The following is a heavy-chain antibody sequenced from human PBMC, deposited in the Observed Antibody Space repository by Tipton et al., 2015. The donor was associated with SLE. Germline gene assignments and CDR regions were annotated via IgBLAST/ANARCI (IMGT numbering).Heavy chain of an antibody. V-gene: IGHV4-39*06. CDR2: TYYSKSN. D-gene: IGHD5-12*01. CDR3: ARGHERHYDSPNFDI. CDR1: GDSIGSHKFY. J-gene: IGHJ3*02. Sequence: TLSLTCSVSGDSIGSHKFYWAWIRQPPGKGLEWIGSTYYSKSNFYNPSLQSRVTISMDTSKNEFTLKLSSVTAADTAVYYCARGHERHYDSPNFDIWGQGTMVTVSS.